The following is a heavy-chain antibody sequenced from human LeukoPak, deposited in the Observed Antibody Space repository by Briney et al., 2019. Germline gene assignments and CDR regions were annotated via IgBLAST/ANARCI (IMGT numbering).Heavy chain of an antibody. D-gene: IGHD4/OR15-4a*01. CDR2: ISSSSSYI. Sequence: GGSLRLSCAASGFTFSSYEMNWVRQAPGKGLEWVSSISSSSSYIYYADSVKGRFTISRDNAKNSLYLQMNSLRAEDTAVYYCARVAGYGGPLDYWGQGTLVTVSS. CDR3: ARVAGYGGPLDY. V-gene: IGHV3-21*01. J-gene: IGHJ4*02. CDR1: GFTFSSYE.